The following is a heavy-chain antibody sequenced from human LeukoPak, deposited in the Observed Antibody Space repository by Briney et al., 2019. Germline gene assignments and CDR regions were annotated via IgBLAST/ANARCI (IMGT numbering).Heavy chain of an antibody. Sequence: GRSLRLSCAASGFTFDDYAMHWVRQAPGKGLEWVSGISWNSGSIGYADSVKGRFTISRDNSKNTLYLQLNSLRAEDAAVYYCARQHCSGGDCYFFDWGQGTLVTVSS. D-gene: IGHD2-15*01. J-gene: IGHJ4*02. CDR2: ISWNSGSI. CDR3: ARQHCSGGDCYFFD. CDR1: GFTFDDYA. V-gene: IGHV3-9*01.